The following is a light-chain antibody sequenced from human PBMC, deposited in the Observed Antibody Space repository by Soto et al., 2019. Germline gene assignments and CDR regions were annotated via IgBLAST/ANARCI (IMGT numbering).Light chain of an antibody. J-gene: IGKJ2*01. CDR3: QQYNSYWVT. Sequence: DIQMTQSPSTLSASVGDRVTITCRASQSISSWLAWYQQKPGKAPKLLIYKAYSLESGVPSRFSGSGSGTEFTLTISSLQPDDFATYYCQQYNSYWVTFGQGTKLEIK. CDR1: QSISSW. V-gene: IGKV1-5*03. CDR2: KAY.